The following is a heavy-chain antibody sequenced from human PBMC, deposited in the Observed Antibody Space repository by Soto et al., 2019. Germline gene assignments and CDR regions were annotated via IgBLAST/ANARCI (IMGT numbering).Heavy chain of an antibody. CDR1: GYTFTSYY. J-gene: IGHJ4*02. V-gene: IGHV1-46*01. CDR2: INPSGGST. CDR3: ARVGQQSYIFDY. Sequence: ASVKVSCKASGYTFTSYYMHWVRQAPGQGLEWMGVINPSGGSTSYAQKFQGRVTMTRDKSTSTVYMELSSLRSEDTAVYYCARVGQQSYIFDYWGQGTLVTVSS. D-gene: IGHD6-13*01.